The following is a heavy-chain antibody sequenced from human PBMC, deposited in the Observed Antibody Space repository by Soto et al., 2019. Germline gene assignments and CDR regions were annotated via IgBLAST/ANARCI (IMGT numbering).Heavy chain of an antibody. D-gene: IGHD1-7*01. J-gene: IGHJ4*02. CDR2: ISSNGGTT. V-gene: IGHV3-64*01. CDR3: VRRVSGNYDY. Sequence: EVQLAESGGGMVQPGGSLRLSCVASGFTFSSYDMHWVRKSPGKGLEYVSSISSNGGTTSYGNSLKGRFTISRDNSKNTLYLQMGSLRAEDMAVYYCVRRVSGNYDYWGQGTLVTVSS. CDR1: GFTFSSYD.